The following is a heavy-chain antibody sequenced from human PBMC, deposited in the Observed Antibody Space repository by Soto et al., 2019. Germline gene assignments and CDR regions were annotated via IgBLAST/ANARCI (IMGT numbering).Heavy chain of an antibody. CDR1: GFTFTNYW. V-gene: IGHV1-46*01. CDR3: ARDVWDYGANPDH. J-gene: IGHJ5*02. D-gene: IGHD4-17*01. CDR2: INPSGAKT. Sequence: QVQLVQSGAEVKKPGAAVKVACKTSGFTFTNYWMHWVRQAPGQGLEWKGIINPSGAKTSYGQKFRGRITMTRDTSTSTVYMELISLTSEDTAVYYSARDVWDYGANPDHWGQGTLVPVSS.